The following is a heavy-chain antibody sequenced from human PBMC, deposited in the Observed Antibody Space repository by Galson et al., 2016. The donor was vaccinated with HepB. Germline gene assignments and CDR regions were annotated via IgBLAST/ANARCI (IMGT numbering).Heavy chain of an antibody. CDR3: ARSYVPGTDRKNYYMDV. D-gene: IGHD1-14*01. J-gene: IGHJ6*03. CDR1: GFTFSSYW. Sequence: SLRLSCAASGFTFSSYWMHWVRQAPGKGLVWVSRVTSDGSGTGYADSVKGRFTISRDNAKNMLFLQMNSLKVEDTAVYYCARSYVPGTDRKNYYMDVWGRGTTVTVSS. V-gene: IGHV3-74*01. CDR2: VTSDGSGT.